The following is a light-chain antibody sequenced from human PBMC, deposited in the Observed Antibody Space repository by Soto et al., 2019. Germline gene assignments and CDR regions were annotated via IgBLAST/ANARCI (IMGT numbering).Light chain of an antibody. J-gene: IGKJ1*01. V-gene: IGKV3-20*01. CDR3: QQYGSSRT. CDR1: QSVSSRY. Sequence: EIVLTQSPGTLSLSPGERATLSCRASQSVSSRYLAWYQQKPGQAPRLLIYAASSRATGIPDRFSGSGSGTDFSLNISRLEPEDFALYYCQQYGSSRTFGQVTKVEIK. CDR2: AAS.